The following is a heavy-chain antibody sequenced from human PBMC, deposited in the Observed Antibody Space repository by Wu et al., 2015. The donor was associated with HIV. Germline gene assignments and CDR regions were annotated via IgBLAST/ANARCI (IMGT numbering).Heavy chain of an antibody. CDR1: GGTFSSYA. CDR3: ARTYYSGLGSYSSKGPYYYFHMDV. J-gene: IGHJ6*03. CDR2: IIPIFGTA. V-gene: IGHV1-69*14. D-gene: IGHD3-10*01. Sequence: QVQLLQSGTEVKKPGSSVKVSCKASGGTFSSYAISWVRQAPGQGLEWMGRIIPIFGTANYAQKLQGRVTITADKSTSTAYMELSSLRSEDTAVYYCARTYYSGLGSYSSKGPYYYFHMDVWGKGTTVTVSS.